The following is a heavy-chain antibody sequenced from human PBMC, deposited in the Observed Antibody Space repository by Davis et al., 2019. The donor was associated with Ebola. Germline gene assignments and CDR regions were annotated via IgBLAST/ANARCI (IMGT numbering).Heavy chain of an antibody. Sequence: GESLKISCAASGFTFSSYPMHWVRQAPGKGLESVSAIHYDGGLTYYADSVRGRFTISRDNSKNTLFLQMNSLRAEDTAVYYCAKDPNSDFWSGYYRGDYWGQGTLVTVSS. CDR2: IHYDGGLT. V-gene: IGHV3-64*02. J-gene: IGHJ4*02. CDR3: AKDPNSDFWSGYYRGDY. D-gene: IGHD3-3*01. CDR1: GFTFSSYP.